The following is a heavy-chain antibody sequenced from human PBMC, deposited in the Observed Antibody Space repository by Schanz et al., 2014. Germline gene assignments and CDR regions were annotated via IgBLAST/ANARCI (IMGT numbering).Heavy chain of an antibody. CDR2: INSVGSNT. CDR3: ARGRVLES. CDR1: GFTFSSHW. V-gene: IGHV3-74*02. Sequence: EVHLLESGGGLVQPGGSLRLSCAASGFTFSSHWMHWVRQDPGKGLVWVARINSVGSNTDYADSVTGRFTISRDNSKNTLFLQMNSLRPEDTAVYYCARGRVLESWGQGTLVTVSS. D-gene: IGHD1-1*01. J-gene: IGHJ5*02.